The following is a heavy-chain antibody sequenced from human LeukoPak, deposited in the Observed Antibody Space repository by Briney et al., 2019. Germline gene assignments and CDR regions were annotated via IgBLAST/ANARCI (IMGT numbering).Heavy chain of an antibody. V-gene: IGHV4-39*01. CDR3: ARLRWSQYYCDY. CDR1: GASITSYTYY. CDR2: FYYSGST. Sequence: SETLSLTCTVSGASITSYTYYWGWIRQPPGKGLEWIGSFYYSGSTYYNPSLKSRVTISVDTSKNQFSLKLSSVTAADTAVYYCARLRWSQYYCDYWSQGTLVTVSS. D-gene: IGHD4-23*01. J-gene: IGHJ4*02.